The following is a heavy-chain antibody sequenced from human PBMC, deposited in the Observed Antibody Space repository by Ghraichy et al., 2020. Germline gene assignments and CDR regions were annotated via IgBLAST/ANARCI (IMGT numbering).Heavy chain of an antibody. J-gene: IGHJ4*02. V-gene: IGHV3-33*01. D-gene: IGHD4-17*01. CDR3: ARDGGGDYGLGNYFDY. Sequence: GGSLRLSCAASGFTFSSYGMHWVRQAPGKGLEWVAVIWYDGSNKYYADSVKGRFTISRDNSKNTLYLQMNSLRAEDTAVYYCARDGGGDYGLGNYFDYWGQGTLVTVSS. CDR2: IWYDGSNK. CDR1: GFTFSSYG.